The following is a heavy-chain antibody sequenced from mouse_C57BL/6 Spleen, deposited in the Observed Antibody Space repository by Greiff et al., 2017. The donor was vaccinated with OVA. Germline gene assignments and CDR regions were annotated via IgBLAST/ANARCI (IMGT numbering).Heavy chain of an antibody. V-gene: IGHV1-81*01. J-gene: IGHJ4*01. D-gene: IGHD1-1*01. Sequence: QVQLQQSGAELARPGASVKLSCKASGYTFTSYGISWVKQRTGQGLEWIGEIYPRSGNTYYNEKFKGKATLTADKSSSTAYMELRSLTSEDSAVYFCATVVATRAMDYWGQGTSVTVSS. CDR1: GYTFTSYG. CDR3: ATVVATRAMDY. CDR2: IYPRSGNT.